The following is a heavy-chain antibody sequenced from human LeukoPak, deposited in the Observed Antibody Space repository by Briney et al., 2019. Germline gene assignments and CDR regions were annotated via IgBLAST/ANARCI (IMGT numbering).Heavy chain of an antibody. CDR2: IIPIFGTA. CDR3: ARVGGPYYYDSSGYGDLAY. CDR1: GGTFSSYA. D-gene: IGHD3-22*01. V-gene: IGHV1-69*05. Sequence: ASVKVSCKASGGTFSSYAISWVRQAPGQGLEWMGGIIPIFGTANYAQKFQGRVTITTDESTSTAYMELSSLRSEDTAVYYCARVGGPYYYDSSGYGDLAYWGQGTLVTVSS. J-gene: IGHJ4*02.